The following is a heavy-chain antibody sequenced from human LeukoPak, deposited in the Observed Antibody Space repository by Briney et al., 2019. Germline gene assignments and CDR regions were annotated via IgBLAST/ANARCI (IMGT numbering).Heavy chain of an antibody. CDR2: IYHSGST. CDR3: ARDSFDI. V-gene: IGHV4-38-2*02. Sequence: PSETLSLTYTVSGYSISSGYYWGWIRQPPGKGLEWIGSIYHSGSTYYSPSLKSRVTISVDTSENQFSLKLSSVTAADTAVYYCARDSFDIWGQGTMVTVSS. CDR1: GYSISSGYY. J-gene: IGHJ3*02.